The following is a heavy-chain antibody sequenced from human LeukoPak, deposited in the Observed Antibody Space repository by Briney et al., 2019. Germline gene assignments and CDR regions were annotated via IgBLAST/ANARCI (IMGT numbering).Heavy chain of an antibody. Sequence: PSETLSLTCTVSGGSINSYWSWIRQPAGKGLEWIGRISGSGITTYNPSLKSRLSISIDTSKNQFSLKLISVTAADTAVYYCARGFRGGAHDYWGQGTLVTVSS. D-gene: IGHD2-21*01. V-gene: IGHV4-4*07. CDR1: GGSINSY. J-gene: IGHJ4*02. CDR3: ARGFRGGAHDY. CDR2: ISGSGIT.